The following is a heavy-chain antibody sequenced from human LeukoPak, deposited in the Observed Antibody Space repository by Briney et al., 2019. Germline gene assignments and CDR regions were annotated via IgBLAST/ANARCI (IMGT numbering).Heavy chain of an antibody. CDR2: ISAYTGST. Sequence: ASVTVSFTSSGYTFNYYGISWVRQAPGQGLEWMGWISAYTGSTNYAQRLQGRVTITTDTSTSTAYMELRSLRSDDTAVYYCARDLPPYYFDYWGQGTLVTVSS. CDR3: ARDLPPYYFDY. V-gene: IGHV1-18*01. CDR1: GYTFNYYG. J-gene: IGHJ4*02.